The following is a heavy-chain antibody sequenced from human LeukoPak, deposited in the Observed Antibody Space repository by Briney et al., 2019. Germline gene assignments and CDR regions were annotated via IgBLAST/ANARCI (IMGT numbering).Heavy chain of an antibody. J-gene: IGHJ4*02. V-gene: IGHV4-61*08. CDR2: IYHSGST. CDR3: ARGGVVGATKAFDY. CDR1: GGSISSGGYY. D-gene: IGHD1-26*01. Sequence: SETLSLTCTVSGGSISSGGYYWSWIRQPPGKGLEWIGYIYHSGSTYYNPSLKSRVTISVDTSKNQFSLKLSSVTAADTAVYYCARGGVVGATKAFDYWGQGTLVTVSS.